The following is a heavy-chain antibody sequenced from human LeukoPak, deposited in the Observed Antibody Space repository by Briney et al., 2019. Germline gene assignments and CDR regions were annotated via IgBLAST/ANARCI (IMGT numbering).Heavy chain of an antibody. V-gene: IGHV1-46*01. CDR3: SRDVGFTWFDP. Sequence: ASVKVSCMASGYTFTSYYIHWIRQAPGQGPEWMGSIFPGHGGATYAQTFEGRVSIYTDMSTSTVYMEIYSLTSEDTGLYFCSRDVGFTWFDPWGQGTLVTVAS. D-gene: IGHD3-10*01. J-gene: IGHJ5*02. CDR1: GYTFTSYY. CDR2: IFPGHGGA.